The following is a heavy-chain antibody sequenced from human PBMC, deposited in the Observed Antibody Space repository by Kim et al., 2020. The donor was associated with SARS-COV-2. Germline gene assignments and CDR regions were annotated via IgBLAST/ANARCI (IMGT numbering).Heavy chain of an antibody. CDR1: GGSFSGYY. D-gene: IGHD3-22*01. CDR3: ARVTYYYDSSGVTYYYGMDV. Sequence: SETLSLTCAVYGGSFSGYYWSWIRQPPGKGLEWIGEINHSGSTNYNPSLKSRVTISVDTSKNQFSLKLSSVTAADTAVYYCARVTYYYDSSGVTYYYGMDVWGQGTTVTVSS. J-gene: IGHJ6*02. CDR2: INHSGST. V-gene: IGHV4-34*01.